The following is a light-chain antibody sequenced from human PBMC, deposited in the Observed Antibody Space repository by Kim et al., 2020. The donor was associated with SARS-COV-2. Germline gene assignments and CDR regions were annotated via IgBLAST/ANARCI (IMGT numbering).Light chain of an antibody. J-gene: IGKJ4*01. Sequence: DIQMTQSPSTLSVSVGDRVTITCRASQSIGGWLAWYQQKPGTAPRLLIYEASILDSGVPSRFSGSGSGTEFTLTISSLQTDDFATYHCQQENRRPGHTFGGGTKLEI. CDR2: EAS. CDR3: QQENRRPGHT. V-gene: IGKV1-5*03. CDR1: QSIGGW.